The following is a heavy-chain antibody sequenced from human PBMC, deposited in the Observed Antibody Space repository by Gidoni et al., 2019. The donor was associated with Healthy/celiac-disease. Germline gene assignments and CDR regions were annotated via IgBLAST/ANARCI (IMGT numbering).Heavy chain of an antibody. CDR2: IYYSGST. CDR1: GLSISSYY. V-gene: IGHV4-59*01. CDR3: ARGSVRGVKKPAI. Sequence: QVQLQESGPGLVKPSETLYLTCTVSGLSISSYYWSWIRQPPGKGLEWIGYIYYSGSTNYNPSLKSRVTISVDTSKNQFSLKLSSVTAADTAVYYCARGSVRGVKKPAIWGQGTMVTVSS. J-gene: IGHJ3*02. D-gene: IGHD3-10*01.